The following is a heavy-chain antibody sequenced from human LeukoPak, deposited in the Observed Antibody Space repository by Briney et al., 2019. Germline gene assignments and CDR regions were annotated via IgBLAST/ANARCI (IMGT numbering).Heavy chain of an antibody. CDR2: LNAANGNS. J-gene: IGHJ4*02. CDR3: ARDRKSWGIAAAGPFDY. D-gene: IGHD6-13*01. CDR1: GYTLSSFA. Sequence: ASVKVSCKASGYTLSSFAMHWVRQAPGQRLEWMGRLNAANGNSQYSQKFQDRVTITSDTSANTAYMELSSLRSEDTAVYYCARDRKSWGIAAAGPFDYWGQGTLVTVSS. V-gene: IGHV1-3*01.